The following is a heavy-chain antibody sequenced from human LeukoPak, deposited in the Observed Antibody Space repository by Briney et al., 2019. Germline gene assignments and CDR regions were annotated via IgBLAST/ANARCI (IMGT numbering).Heavy chain of an antibody. CDR1: GGSISSHY. CDR3: ARQIAAAGTIWFDP. CDR2: IYYSGST. Sequence: SETLSLTCTVSGGSISSHYWSWIRQPPGKGLEWIGYIYYSGSTNYNPSLKSRVTISVGTSKNQFSLKLSSVTAADTAVYYCARQIAAAGTIWFDPWGQGTLVTVSS. V-gene: IGHV4-59*11. D-gene: IGHD6-13*01. J-gene: IGHJ5*02.